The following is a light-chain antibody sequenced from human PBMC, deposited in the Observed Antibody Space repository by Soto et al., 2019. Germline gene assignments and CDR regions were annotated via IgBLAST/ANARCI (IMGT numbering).Light chain of an antibody. V-gene: IGKV3-11*01. Sequence: ALAQSPVALSLSPGERATLSCRASQSVSTDLAWYQQKPGQAPRLLIYDASNRATGIPVRFAGSGSGTDVALTISSLEPEDFVLYYCQHPPTSFGGGTKVEI. CDR3: QHPPTS. CDR1: QSVSTD. J-gene: IGKJ4*01. CDR2: DAS.